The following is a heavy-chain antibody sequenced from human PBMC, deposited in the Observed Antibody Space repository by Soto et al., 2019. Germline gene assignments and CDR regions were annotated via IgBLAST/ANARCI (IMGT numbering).Heavy chain of an antibody. V-gene: IGHV4-59*01. D-gene: IGHD6-13*01. CDR2: IYYSGST. CDR1: GGSISSYY. CDR3: AREGQQQLVRSPYYYGMDV. Sequence: SETLSLTCTVSGGSISSYYWSWIRQPPGKGLEWIGYIYYSGSTNYNPSLKSRVTISVDTSKHQFSLKLSSVTAADTAVYYCAREGQQQLVRSPYYYGMDVWGQGTTVTVSS. J-gene: IGHJ6*02.